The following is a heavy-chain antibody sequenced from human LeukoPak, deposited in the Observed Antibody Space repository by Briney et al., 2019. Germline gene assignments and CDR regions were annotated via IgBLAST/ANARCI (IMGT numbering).Heavy chain of an antibody. J-gene: IGHJ4*02. CDR3: ARDDILTGYQPGDY. Sequence: SETLSLTCAVYGGSFRGYYWSWIRQPPGKGLEWIGEINHSGSTNYNPSLKSRVTISVDTSKNQFSLKLSSVTAADTAVYYCARDDILTGYQPGDYWGQGTLVTVSS. CDR1: GGSFRGYY. D-gene: IGHD3-9*01. CDR2: INHSGST. V-gene: IGHV4-34*01.